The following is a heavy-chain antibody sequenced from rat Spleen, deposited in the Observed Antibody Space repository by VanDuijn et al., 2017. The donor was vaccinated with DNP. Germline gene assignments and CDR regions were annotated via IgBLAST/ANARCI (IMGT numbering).Heavy chain of an antibody. D-gene: IGHD1-4*01. CDR2: ISYDGSST. Sequence: EVQLVESGGGLVQPGRSLKLSCAASGFTFSDYNMAWVRQAPKKGLEWVATISYDGSSTYYRDSVKGRFTISRDNAKSTLYLQMDSLRSEDTATYYCARQAPGDYWGQGVMVTVSS. CDR1: GFTFSDYN. V-gene: IGHV5-7*01. CDR3: ARQAPGDY. J-gene: IGHJ2*01.